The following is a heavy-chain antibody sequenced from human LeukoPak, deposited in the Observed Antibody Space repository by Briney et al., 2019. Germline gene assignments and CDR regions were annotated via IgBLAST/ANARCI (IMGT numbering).Heavy chain of an antibody. Sequence: SETLSLTCTVSGGSISNYYWSWIRQPPGKGLEWIANIYYSGSTNYNPSLKSRVTISLDRSKNQFSLKLRSVTAADTAVYYCARVRCSGGSCPYYYYYYYMDVWGKGTTVTVSS. CDR3: ARVRCSGGSCPYYYYYYYMDV. CDR1: GGSISNYY. J-gene: IGHJ6*03. D-gene: IGHD2-15*01. CDR2: IYYSGST. V-gene: IGHV4-59*12.